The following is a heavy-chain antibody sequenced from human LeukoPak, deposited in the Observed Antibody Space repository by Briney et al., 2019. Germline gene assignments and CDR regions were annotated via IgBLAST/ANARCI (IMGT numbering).Heavy chain of an antibody. V-gene: IGHV3-53*01. Sequence: PGGSLRLSCAASGFTFSSYSMNWVRQAPGKGLEWVSVIYSGGSTYYADSVKGRFTISRDNSKNTLYLQMNSLRAEDTAVYCCARDLPFDYWGQGTLVTVSS. J-gene: IGHJ4*02. CDR1: GFTFSSYS. CDR3: ARDLPFDY. CDR2: IYSGGST.